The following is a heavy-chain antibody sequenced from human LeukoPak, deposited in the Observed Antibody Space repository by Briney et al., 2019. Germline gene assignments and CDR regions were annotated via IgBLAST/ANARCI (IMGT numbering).Heavy chain of an antibody. D-gene: IGHD2-2*01. V-gene: IGHV3-66*02. CDR3: ARGKTAPAAPFDY. CDR2: IYSGGST. J-gene: IGHJ4*02. Sequence: GGSLRLSCAASGFTVSSNYMSWVRQAPGKGLEWVSVIYSGGSTYYADSVKGRFTISRDNSKNTLYLQMNSLRAEDTAVYYCARGKTAPAAPFDYWGQGTLVTVSS. CDR1: GFTVSSNY.